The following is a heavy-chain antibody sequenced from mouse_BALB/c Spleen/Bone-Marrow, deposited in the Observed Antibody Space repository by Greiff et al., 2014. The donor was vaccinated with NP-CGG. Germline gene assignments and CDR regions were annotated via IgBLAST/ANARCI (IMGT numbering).Heavy chain of an antibody. J-gene: IGHJ2*01. Sequence: VQLQQSGPELVKPGASVRISCKASGYTFTSYYIHWVKRRPGQGLEWIGWIYPGNVNTKYNEKFKGKATLTADKSSSTAYMQLSSLTSEDSAVYFCARWPYYWGQGTTLTVSS. CDR2: IYPGNVNT. CDR1: GYTFTSYY. V-gene: IGHV1S56*01. CDR3: ARWPYY.